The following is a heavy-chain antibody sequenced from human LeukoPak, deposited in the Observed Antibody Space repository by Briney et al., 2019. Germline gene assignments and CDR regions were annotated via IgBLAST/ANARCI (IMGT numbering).Heavy chain of an antibody. V-gene: IGHV3-30*18. J-gene: IGHJ4*02. CDR1: GFTFSSYG. CDR3: AKDGPPYGDYPYYFDY. Sequence: PGGSLRLSCAASGFTFSSYGIHWVRQAPGKGLEWVAVISYDGSNKYHADSVKGRFTISRDNSKNTLYLQMNGLRAEDTAVYYCAKDGPPYGDYPYYFDYWGQGTLVTVSS. CDR2: ISYDGSNK. D-gene: IGHD4-17*01.